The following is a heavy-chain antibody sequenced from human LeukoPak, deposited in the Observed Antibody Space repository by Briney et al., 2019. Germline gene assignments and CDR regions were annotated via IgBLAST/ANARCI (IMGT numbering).Heavy chain of an antibody. J-gene: IGHJ6*03. CDR2: INNSGNII. CDR3: VRGYFYYMDV. Sequence: PGGSLRLSCAASGFTFSSFSMHWVRQAPGTGLECVAYINNSGNIIYYADSVKGRFAISRDNAKNSVYLQMNSLRDGDTAVYYCVRGYFYYMDVWGKETTVTVSS. D-gene: IGHD2-21*01. V-gene: IGHV3-48*02. CDR1: GFTFSSFS.